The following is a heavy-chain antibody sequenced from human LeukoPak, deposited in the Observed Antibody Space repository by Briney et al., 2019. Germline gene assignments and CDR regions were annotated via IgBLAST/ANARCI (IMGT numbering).Heavy chain of an antibody. V-gene: IGHV3-30*02. Sequence: GGSLRLSCTTFGFIFSNFGMHWVRQAPGKGLEWLAFIRYDGSNEYSADSVKGRFTISRDNSRNTLFLQMDSLRSEDTAVYYCARDLGIFGDFDYWGQGTLVIVSS. CDR3: ARDLGIFGDFDY. CDR2: IRYDGSNE. CDR1: GFIFSNFG. D-gene: IGHD3-3*01. J-gene: IGHJ4*02.